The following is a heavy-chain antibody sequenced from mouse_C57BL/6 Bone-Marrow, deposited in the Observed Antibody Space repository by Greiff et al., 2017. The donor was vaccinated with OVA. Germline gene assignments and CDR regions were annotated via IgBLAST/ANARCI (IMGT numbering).Heavy chain of an antibody. CDR2: ISSGGSYT. V-gene: IGHV5-6*01. J-gene: IGHJ4*01. CDR1: GFTFSSYG. D-gene: IGHD4-1*01. CDR3: ATRLTVTSYYAMDY. Sequence: EVQLVESGGDLVKPGGSLKLSCAAYGFTFSSYGMSWVRQTPDKRLEWVATISSGGSYTYYPDSVKGRFTISRDNAKNTLYLQMSSLKSEDTAMYYCATRLTVTSYYAMDYWGQGTSVTVSS.